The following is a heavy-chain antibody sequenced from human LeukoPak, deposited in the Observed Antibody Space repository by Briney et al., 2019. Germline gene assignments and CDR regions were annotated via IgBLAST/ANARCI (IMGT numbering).Heavy chain of an antibody. CDR3: ARESVSHYYGSSGYPDY. J-gene: IGHJ4*02. CDR2: IYYSGST. Sequence: SQTLSLTCTVSGGSISSGGYYWSWIRQHPGKGLEWIGYIYYSGSTYYNPSLKSRVTISVDTSKNQFSLKLSSVTAADTAVYYCARESVSHYYGSSGYPDYWGQGTLVTVSS. CDR1: GGSISSGGYY. V-gene: IGHV4-31*03. D-gene: IGHD3-22*01.